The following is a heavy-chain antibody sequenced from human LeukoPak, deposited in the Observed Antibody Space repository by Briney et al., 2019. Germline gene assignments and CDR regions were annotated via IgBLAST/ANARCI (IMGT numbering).Heavy chain of an antibody. Sequence: ASVKVSCKASGYTFTGYYMHWVRQAPGQGLEWMGWINPNSGNTGYAQNFQGRVTMTRNTSISTAYMELSSLRSEDTAVYYCARRYSDSGNYYYMDVWGKGTTVTISS. V-gene: IGHV1-8*02. D-gene: IGHD3-22*01. CDR1: GYTFTGYY. CDR2: INPNSGNT. CDR3: ARRYSDSGNYYYMDV. J-gene: IGHJ6*03.